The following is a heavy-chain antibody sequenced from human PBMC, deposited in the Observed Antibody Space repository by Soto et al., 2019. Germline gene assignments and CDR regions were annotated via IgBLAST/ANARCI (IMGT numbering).Heavy chain of an antibody. V-gene: IGHV1-69*13. CDR3: ARGSVVTKIRPLDY. Sequence: SVKVSCKASGGTFSSYAISWVRQAPGQGLEWMGGIIPIFGTANYAQKFQGRVTITADESTSTAYMELSSLRSEDTAVYYCARGSVVTKIRPLDYWGQGTRVTVSS. J-gene: IGHJ4*02. CDR1: GGTFSSYA. CDR2: IIPIFGTA. D-gene: IGHD3-22*01.